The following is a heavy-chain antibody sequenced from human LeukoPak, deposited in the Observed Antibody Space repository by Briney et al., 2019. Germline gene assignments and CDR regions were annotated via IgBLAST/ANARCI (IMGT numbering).Heavy chain of an antibody. CDR1: GGSISNYY. CDR2: IYTTGSS. Sequence: SETLSLTCTVSGGSISNYYWSWVRQPAGKGLEWIGRIYTTGSSNYNPSHESRVTMSVDTSKNQFSLRLSSVTAADTAVYYCARIGGSFPSLDSWGQGTLVTVSS. CDR3: ARIGGSFPSLDS. J-gene: IGHJ5*01. V-gene: IGHV4-4*07. D-gene: IGHD1-26*01.